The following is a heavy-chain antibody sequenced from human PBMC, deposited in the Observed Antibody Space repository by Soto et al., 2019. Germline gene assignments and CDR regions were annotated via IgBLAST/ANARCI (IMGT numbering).Heavy chain of an antibody. CDR3: ATPGEGNSGYDLAGY. D-gene: IGHD5-12*01. V-gene: IGHV1-69*02. CDR1: GGTFSSYT. J-gene: IGHJ4*02. CDR2: IIPILGIA. Sequence: ASVKVSCKASGGTFSSYTISWVRQAPGQGLEWMGRIIPILGIANYAQKFQGRVTITADKSTSTAYMELSSLRSEDTAVYYCATPGEGNSGYDLAGYWGQGTLVTVSS.